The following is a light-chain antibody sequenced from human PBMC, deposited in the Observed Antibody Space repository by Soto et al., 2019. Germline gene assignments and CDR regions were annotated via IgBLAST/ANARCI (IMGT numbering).Light chain of an antibody. CDR2: TAS. CDR3: QQSYSAPYT. J-gene: IGKJ2*01. Sequence: IQMTQSPSTLSASVGDTVTITCRASQTISVSLAWYRQKPGKAPNLLIYTASSLQSGVPSRFSGSGSGTEFTLTISSLQAEDFATYYCQQSYSAPYTFGQGTKLDIK. V-gene: IGKV1-5*01. CDR1: QTISVS.